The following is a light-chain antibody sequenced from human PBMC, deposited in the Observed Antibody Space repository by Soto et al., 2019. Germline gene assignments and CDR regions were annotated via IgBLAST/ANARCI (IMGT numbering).Light chain of an antibody. Sequence: DIQMTQSPSTLSASFGXRXIFACRASQNIVDWLAWYQQKPGKAPKLLISDASSVESGVPSRFSGSGSGTEFTLTISDLQPDDFATYYCHRYEMFGQGTKVDIK. J-gene: IGKJ1*01. CDR3: HRYEM. V-gene: IGKV1-5*01. CDR2: DAS. CDR1: QNIVDW.